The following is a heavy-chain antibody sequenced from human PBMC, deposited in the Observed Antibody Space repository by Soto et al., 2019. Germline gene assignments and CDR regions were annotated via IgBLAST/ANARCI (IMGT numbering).Heavy chain of an antibody. CDR2: ISSSGSTI. CDR1: GFTVSDYY. D-gene: IGHD3-3*01. J-gene: IGHJ6*02. Sequence: RRLSLASSGFTVSDYYSSGILQSRWKGGDGFSYISSSGSTIYYAYSVKGRFTISRDNANNSRYLQMNSLRAEDTAVYYFERETVYYDFWSRYHTIGGMAVWGQWTTVTVSS. V-gene: IGHV3-11*01. CDR3: ERETVYYDFWSRYHTIGGMAV.